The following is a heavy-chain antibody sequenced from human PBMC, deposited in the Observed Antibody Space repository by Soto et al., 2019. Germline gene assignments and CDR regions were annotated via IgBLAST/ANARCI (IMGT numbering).Heavy chain of an antibody. CDR3: ARVTAAAVDY. J-gene: IGHJ4*02. D-gene: IGHD6-13*01. CDR2: INHSGST. V-gene: IGHV4-34*01. Sequence: SETLSLTSAVYGRSFSGYYWSWIRQPPGKGLEWIGEINHSGSTNYNPSLKSRVTISVDTSKNQFSLKLSSVTAADTAVYYCARVTAAAVDYWGQGTLVTVSS. CDR1: GRSFSGYY.